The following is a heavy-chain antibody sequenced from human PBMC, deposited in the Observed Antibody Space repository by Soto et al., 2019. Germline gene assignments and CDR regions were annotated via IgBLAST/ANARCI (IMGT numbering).Heavy chain of an antibody. J-gene: IGHJ4*02. Sequence: GGSLRLSCEASGFPFRSYGMHWVRQAPGKGLEWVAVVWHDGKNENYARSVKGRFIISRDDSRSTLYLQMNSLRVDDTAVYYCARASGYDLPVDKWGQGTLVTVSS. CDR1: GFPFRSYG. V-gene: IGHV3-33*01. CDR2: VWHDGKNE. D-gene: IGHD5-12*01. CDR3: ARASGYDLPVDK.